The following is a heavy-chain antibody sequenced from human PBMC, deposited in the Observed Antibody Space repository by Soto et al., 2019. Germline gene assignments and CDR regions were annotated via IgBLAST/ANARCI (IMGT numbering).Heavy chain of an antibody. CDR3: ARDPQQRLADSYYYGMDV. J-gene: IGHJ6*02. Sequence: EVQLVDSGGGLVKPGGSLRLSCAASGFTFSRYGMNWVRQAPGKGLELVSSISGLSSYIYYADSVKGRFTVSRDNAKNSLYVQMNILRAEDTAVYYCARDPQQRLADSYYYGMDVWGQGTTVIVSS. CDR2: ISGLSSYI. D-gene: IGHD6-25*01. V-gene: IGHV3-21*02. CDR1: GFTFSRYG.